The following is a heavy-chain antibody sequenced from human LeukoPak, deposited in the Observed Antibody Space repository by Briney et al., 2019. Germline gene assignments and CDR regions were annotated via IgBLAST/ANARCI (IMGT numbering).Heavy chain of an antibody. CDR2: ISSSSSTI. CDR3: ARDHAYCGGDCYPLDY. V-gene: IGHV3-48*02. D-gene: IGHD2-21*02. CDR1: GFTFSSYS. J-gene: IGHJ4*02. Sequence: GGSLRLSCAASGFTFSSYSMNWVRQAPGKGLEWVSYISSSSSTIYYADSVKGRFTISRDNAKNSLFLQMNSLRDEDTAVYYCARDHAYCGGDCYPLDYWGQGTLVTVSS.